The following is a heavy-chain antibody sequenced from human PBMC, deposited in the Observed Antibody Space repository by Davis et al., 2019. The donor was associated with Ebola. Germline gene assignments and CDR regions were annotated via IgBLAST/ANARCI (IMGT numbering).Heavy chain of an antibody. D-gene: IGHD3-10*01. CDR2: IYYSGST. V-gene: IGHV4-59*01. CDR3: ARGGITMVRGVTRNWFDP. Sequence: MPSETLSLTCTVSGGSISSYYWSWIRQPPGKGLEWIGYIYYSGSTNYNPSLKSRVTISVDTSKNQFSLKLSSVTAADTAVYYCARGGITMVRGVTRNWFDPWGQGTLVTVSS. J-gene: IGHJ5*02. CDR1: GGSISSYY.